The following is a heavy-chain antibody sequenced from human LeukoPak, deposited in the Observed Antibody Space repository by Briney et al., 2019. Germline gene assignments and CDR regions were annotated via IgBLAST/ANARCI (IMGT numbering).Heavy chain of an antibody. Sequence: SETLSLTCTVSGGSISSSSYYWGWIRQPPGKGLEWIGSIYYSGSTYYNPSLKSRVTISVDTSKNQFSLKLSSATAADTAVYYCARHVAGLFDYWGQGTLVTVSS. CDR1: GGSISSSSYY. CDR3: ARHVAGLFDY. D-gene: IGHD2-15*01. V-gene: IGHV4-39*01. J-gene: IGHJ4*02. CDR2: IYYSGST.